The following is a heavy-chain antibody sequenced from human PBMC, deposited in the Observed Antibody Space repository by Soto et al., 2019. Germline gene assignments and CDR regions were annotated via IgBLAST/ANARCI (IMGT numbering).Heavy chain of an antibody. D-gene: IGHD2-15*01. Sequence: EVQLLESGGGLVQPGGSLRLSCAASGFTFSSYAMSWVRQAPGKGLEWVSIISGSGDSTYYADSVKGRFTISRDNSKNTLYLQMTSLRPEDTAVYYCAKEVHCGGGSCSWSEGFDYWGQGTLLTVSS. V-gene: IGHV3-23*01. J-gene: IGHJ4*02. CDR2: ISGSGDST. CDR1: GFTFSSYA. CDR3: AKEVHCGGGSCSWSEGFDY.